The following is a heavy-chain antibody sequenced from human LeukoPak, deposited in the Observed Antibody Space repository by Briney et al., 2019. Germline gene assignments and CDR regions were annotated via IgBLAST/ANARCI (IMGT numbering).Heavy chain of an antibody. CDR3: ARGLVDESGETRAHFDY. CDR2: ISYDGSNK. J-gene: IGHJ4*02. V-gene: IGHV3-30*04. D-gene: IGHD4-17*01. CDR1: GFTFSSYA. Sequence: GGSLRLSCAASGFTFSSYAMHWVRQAPGKGLEWVAVISYDGSNKYYADSVKGRFTISRDNSKNTLYLQMNSLRAEDTAVYYCARGLVDESGETRAHFDYWGQGALVTVSS.